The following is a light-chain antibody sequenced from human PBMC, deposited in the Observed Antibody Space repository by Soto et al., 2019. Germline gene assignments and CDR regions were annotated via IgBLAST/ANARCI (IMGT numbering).Light chain of an antibody. CDR2: EVS. CDR3: SSHIPSNTWV. V-gene: IGLV2-14*01. Sequence: QAVVTQPASVSGSPGQSITISCTGTSSDVGTYNYVSWYQQHPGRAPKLIIYEVSNRPSGLSHRFSGSKSGNTASLTISGLQAEDEADYYCSSHIPSNTWVFGGGTKVTVL. CDR1: SSDVGTYNY. J-gene: IGLJ3*02.